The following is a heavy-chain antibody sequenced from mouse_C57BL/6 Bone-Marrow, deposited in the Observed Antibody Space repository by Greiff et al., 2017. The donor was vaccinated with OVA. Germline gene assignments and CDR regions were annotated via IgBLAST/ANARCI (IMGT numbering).Heavy chain of an antibody. Sequence: VQLQPSGAELARPGASVKLSCKASGYTFTSYGISWVKQRTGQGLEWIGEIYPRSGNTYYNEKFKGKATLTADKSSSTAYMELRSLTSEDSAVYFCARSATVVEGDYWGQGTTLTVSS. CDR1: GYTFTSYG. D-gene: IGHD1-1*01. J-gene: IGHJ2*01. V-gene: IGHV1-81*01. CDR2: IYPRSGNT. CDR3: ARSATVVEGDY.